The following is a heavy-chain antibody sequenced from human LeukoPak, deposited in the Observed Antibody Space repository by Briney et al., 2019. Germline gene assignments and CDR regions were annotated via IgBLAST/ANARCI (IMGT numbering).Heavy chain of an antibody. CDR2: LDPEDGET. CDR1: GYTLTELS. Sequence: ASVKVSCKVSGYTLTELSMHWVRQAPGKGLEWMGGLDPEDGETIYAQKFQGRVTMTEDTSTDTAYMELSSLRSEDTAVYYCATAPSGYTTPYYFDYWGQGTLVTVSS. D-gene: IGHD3-22*01. V-gene: IGHV1-24*01. J-gene: IGHJ4*02. CDR3: ATAPSGYTTPYYFDY.